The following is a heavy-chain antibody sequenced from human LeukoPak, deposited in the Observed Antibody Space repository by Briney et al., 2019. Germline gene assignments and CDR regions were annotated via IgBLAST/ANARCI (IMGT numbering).Heavy chain of an antibody. CDR1: GYSISSGYY. D-gene: IGHD3-10*01. J-gene: IGHJ6*03. Sequence: SETLSLTCTVSGYSISSGYYWGWIRQPPGKGPEWIGSIYHSGSTYYNPSLKSRVTISVDTSKNQFSLKLSSVTAADTAVYYCARDAGDYYYYYYMDVWGKGTTVTVSS. CDR2: IYHSGST. V-gene: IGHV4-38-2*02. CDR3: ARDAGDYYYYYYMDV.